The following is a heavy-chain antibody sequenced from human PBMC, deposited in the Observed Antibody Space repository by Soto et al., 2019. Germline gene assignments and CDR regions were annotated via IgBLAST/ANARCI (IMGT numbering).Heavy chain of an antibody. CDR3: ARVPRMVRGVMDV. CDR2: INSDGSST. D-gene: IGHD3-10*01. CDR1: GFTFSSYW. Sequence: GGSLRLSCAASGFTFSSYWMHWVRQAPGKGLVWVSRINSDGSSTSYADSVKGRFTISRDNAKNTLYLQMNSLRAEDTAVYYCARVPRMVRGVMDVWGQGTTVTVSS. V-gene: IGHV3-74*01. J-gene: IGHJ6*02.